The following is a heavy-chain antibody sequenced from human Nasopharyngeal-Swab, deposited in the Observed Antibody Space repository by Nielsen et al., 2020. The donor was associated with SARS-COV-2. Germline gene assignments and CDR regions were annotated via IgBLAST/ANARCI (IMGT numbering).Heavy chain of an antibody. Sequence: GGSLRLSCAPSGFTFSDYYMSWIRQAPGKGLEWVSYISSSGSTIYYADSVKGRFTISRDNAKNSLYLKMNSLRAEDTAVYYCARRVLYSSAAFDIWGQGTMVTVSS. CDR3: ARRVLYSSAAFDI. CDR1: GFTFSDYY. J-gene: IGHJ3*02. V-gene: IGHV3-11*04. D-gene: IGHD6-19*01. CDR2: ISSSGSTI.